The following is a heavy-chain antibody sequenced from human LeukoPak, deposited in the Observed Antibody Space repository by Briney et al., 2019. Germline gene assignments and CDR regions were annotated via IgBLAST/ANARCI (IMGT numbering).Heavy chain of an antibody. J-gene: IGHJ4*02. CDR2: ISYDGSNK. V-gene: IGHV3-30-3*01. D-gene: IGHD3-10*01. CDR3: ARDQAPGGGVDY. CDR1: GFTFSSYA. Sequence: GGSLRLSCAASGFTFSSYAMHWVRQAPGKGLEWVAVISYDGSNKYYADSVKGRFTISRDNAKNSLYLQMNSLRAEDTAVYYCARDQAPGGGVDYWGQGTLVTVSS.